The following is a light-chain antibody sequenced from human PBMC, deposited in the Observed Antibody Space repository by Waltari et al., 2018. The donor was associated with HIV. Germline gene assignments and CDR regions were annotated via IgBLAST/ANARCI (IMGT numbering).Light chain of an antibody. Sequence: DVQLTQSPSFLSASVGDIVTITCRASQAIGTSLAWYQQKPGKAPNLLSSAASTLQSGIPSRFSGDGSGTEFTLTISSLQAEDFATYYCQQLNSYPRTFGQGTKVDFK. CDR1: QAIGTS. CDR2: AAS. V-gene: IGKV1-9*01. J-gene: IGKJ1*01. CDR3: QQLNSYPRT.